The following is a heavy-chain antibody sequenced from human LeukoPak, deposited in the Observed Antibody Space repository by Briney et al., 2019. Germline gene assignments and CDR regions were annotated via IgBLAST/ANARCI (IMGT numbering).Heavy chain of an antibody. CDR2: IWYDGSNK. CDR1: GFTFSSYG. Sequence: PGGSLRLSCAASGFTFSSYGMHWVRQAPGKGLEWVAVIWYDGSNKYYADSVKCRFTISRENSKNTLYLQMNSLRAEDTAVYYCARDAAVNGDYGGEFLFFNWGQGTLVTVSS. D-gene: IGHD4-23*01. J-gene: IGHJ4*02. V-gene: IGHV3-33*01. CDR3: ARDAAVNGDYGGEFLFFN.